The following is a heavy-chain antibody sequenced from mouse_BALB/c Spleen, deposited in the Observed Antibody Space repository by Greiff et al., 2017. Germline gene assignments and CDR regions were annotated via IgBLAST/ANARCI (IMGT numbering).Heavy chain of an antibody. D-gene: IGHD1-1*01. J-gene: IGHJ2*01. V-gene: IGHV3-2*02. CDR1: GYSITSYYA. CDR2: ISYSGST. Sequence: EVKLQESGPGLVKPSQSLSLTCTATGYSITSYYAWNWIRQFPGNKLEWMGYISYSGSTSYNPSLKSRISITRDTSKNQVFLQLNSVTTEDTATYYCARGNYYGSSFFDYWGQGTTLTVSS. CDR3: ARGNYYGSSFFDY.